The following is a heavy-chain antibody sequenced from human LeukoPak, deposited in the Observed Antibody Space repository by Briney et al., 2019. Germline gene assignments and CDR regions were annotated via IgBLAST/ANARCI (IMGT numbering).Heavy chain of an antibody. CDR1: GFTFSSYA. Sequence: GGSLRLSCAASGFTFSSYAMSWVRQAPGKGLEWVASIKQEGSEKYYVDSVKGRFTISRDNAKNSLYLQLHSLRAEDTAVYYCARLRFVAASGVSPFDYWGQGTLVTVSS. D-gene: IGHD2-8*02. CDR2: IKQEGSEK. V-gene: IGHV3-7*01. CDR3: ARLRFVAASGVSPFDY. J-gene: IGHJ4*02.